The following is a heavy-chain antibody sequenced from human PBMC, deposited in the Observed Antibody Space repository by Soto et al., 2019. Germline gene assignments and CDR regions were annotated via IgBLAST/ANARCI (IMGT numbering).Heavy chain of an antibody. J-gene: IGHJ4*02. V-gene: IGHV4-31*03. CDR3: AAGSGGVWLRFDS. CDR1: GGSISSDSYY. Sequence: QVQLQESGPGLVKPSQTLSLSCTVSGGSISSDSYYWTWIRQHPGKGLEWIGYVYYSGNTYYNPSLKSRVTISLDPSKKQFSLELPSATAAETAVYFCAAGSGGVWLRFDSWGQGTLVTVSS. D-gene: IGHD3-9*01. CDR2: VYYSGNT.